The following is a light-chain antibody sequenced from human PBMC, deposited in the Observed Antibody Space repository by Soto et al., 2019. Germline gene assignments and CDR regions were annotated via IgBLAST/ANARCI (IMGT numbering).Light chain of an antibody. CDR2: QAS. CDR1: QSISRQ. CDR3: LQDKSYWT. Sequence: DIQMTQSTSTLSASVGDRVSITCRASQSISRQLAWYQQKPGKAPNLLIYQASNLETGVTSRFTGSGSGTEFTLTISSLQPDDLATNYCLQDKSYWTFGQGTKVEVK. J-gene: IGKJ1*01. V-gene: IGKV1-5*03.